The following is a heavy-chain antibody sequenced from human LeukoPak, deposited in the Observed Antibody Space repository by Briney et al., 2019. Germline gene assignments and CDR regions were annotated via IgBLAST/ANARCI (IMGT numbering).Heavy chain of an antibody. Sequence: GGSLRLSRAASGFTFGSNSMDWVSQAPGKGLEWVSSISSSSSYIYYAASVKGRFTISSDNAKTSLYLQLNSLTAEDTAVYYCARDYSGSGSYYLASPPYYYYGMDVWGKGTTVTVSS. V-gene: IGHV3-21*01. CDR2: ISSSSSYI. CDR1: GFTFGSNS. CDR3: ARDYSGSGSYYLASPPYYYYGMDV. J-gene: IGHJ6*04. D-gene: IGHD3-10*01.